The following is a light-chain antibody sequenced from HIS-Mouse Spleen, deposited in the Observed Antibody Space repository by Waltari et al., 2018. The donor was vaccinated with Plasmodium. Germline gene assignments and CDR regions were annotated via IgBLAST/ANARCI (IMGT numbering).Light chain of an antibody. CDR3: QVWDSSTANVV. CDR2: RDS. Sequence: SYELTQPLSVSVALGQTARITCGGNNIGSKNVHWYQKKPGQAPVLVIYRDSNRPSGIPERFSGSNSGNTATLTISRAQAGDEADYYCQVWDSSTANVVFGGGTKPTVL. CDR1: NIGSKN. V-gene: IGLV3-9*01. J-gene: IGLJ2*01.